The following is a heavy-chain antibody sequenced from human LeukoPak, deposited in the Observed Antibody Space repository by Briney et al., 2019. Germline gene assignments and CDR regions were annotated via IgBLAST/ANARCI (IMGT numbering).Heavy chain of an antibody. D-gene: IGHD1-26*01. J-gene: IGHJ4*02. Sequence: PSETLSLTCTVSGGSISSSSYYWGWIRQPPRKGLEWIGSIYYSGSTYYNPSLKSRVTISVDTSKNQFSLKLSSVTAADTAVYYCARIVGAYYFDYWGQGTLVTVSS. CDR3: ARIVGAYYFDY. CDR1: GGSISSSSYY. CDR2: IYYSGST. V-gene: IGHV4-39*01.